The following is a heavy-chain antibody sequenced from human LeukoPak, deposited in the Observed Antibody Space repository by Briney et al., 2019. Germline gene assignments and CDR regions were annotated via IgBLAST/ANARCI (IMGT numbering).Heavy chain of an antibody. CDR2: INPNSGGT. J-gene: IGHJ4*02. CDR3: ARGTILTGYDIDY. CDR1: GYTFTGCY. Sequence: ASVKVSCKASGYTFTGCYMHWVRQAPGQGLEWMGWINPNSGGTNYAQKFQGRVTMTRDTSISTAYMELSRLRSDDTAVYYCARGTILTGYDIDYWGQGTLVTVSS. V-gene: IGHV1-2*02. D-gene: IGHD3-9*01.